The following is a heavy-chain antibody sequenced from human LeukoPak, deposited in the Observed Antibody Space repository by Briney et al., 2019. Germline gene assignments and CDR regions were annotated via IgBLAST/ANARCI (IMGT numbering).Heavy chain of an antibody. V-gene: IGHV4-39*07. J-gene: IGHJ3*02. CDR1: GGSISSSSYY. Sequence: SETLSLTCTVSGGSISSSSYYWGWIRQPPGKGLEWIRSIYYSGSTYYNPSLKSRVTISVDTSKNQFSLKLSSVTAADTAVYYCARKEVYAIRGAFDIWGQGTMATVSS. CDR3: ARKEVYAIRGAFDI. D-gene: IGHD2-8*01. CDR2: IYYSGST.